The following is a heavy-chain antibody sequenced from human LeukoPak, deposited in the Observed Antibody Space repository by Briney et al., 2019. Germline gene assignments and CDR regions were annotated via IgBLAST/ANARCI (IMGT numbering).Heavy chain of an antibody. CDR3: ATWWIQLGNVYFDY. J-gene: IGHJ4*02. Sequence: ASVKVSCKVSGYTLTELSMHWVRQAPGKGLEWMGGFDPEDGETIYAQKFQGRVTMTEDTSTDTAYMELSSLRSEDTAVYYCATWWIQLGNVYFDYWGQGTLVTDSS. D-gene: IGHD5-18*01. V-gene: IGHV1-24*01. CDR2: FDPEDGET. CDR1: GYTLTELS.